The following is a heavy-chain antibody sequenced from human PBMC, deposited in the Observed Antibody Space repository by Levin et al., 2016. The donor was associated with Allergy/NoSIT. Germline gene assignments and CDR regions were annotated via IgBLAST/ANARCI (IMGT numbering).Heavy chain of an antibody. CDR3: AGTMVRGENIGGQNYYYYYGMDV. Sequence: LSLTCAASGFTFSDYYMSWIRQAPGKGLEWVSYISSSGSTIYYADSVKGRFTISRDNAKNSLYLQMNSLRAEDTAVYYCAGTMVRGENIGGQNYYYYYGMDVWGQGTTVTVSS. CDR1: GFTFSDYY. V-gene: IGHV3-11*01. CDR2: ISSSGSTI. J-gene: IGHJ6*02. D-gene: IGHD3-10*01.